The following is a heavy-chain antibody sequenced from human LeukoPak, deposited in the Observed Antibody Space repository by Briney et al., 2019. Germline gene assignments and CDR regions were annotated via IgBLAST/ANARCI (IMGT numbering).Heavy chain of an antibody. J-gene: IGHJ4*02. CDR3: AGGVSGSYYPNY. CDR1: GFTFSSYS. CDR2: ISSSSSTI. V-gene: IGHV3-48*01. Sequence: PGGSLRLSCAAPGFTFSSYSMNWVRQAPGKGLEWVSYISSSSSTIYYADSVKGRFTISRDNAKNSLYLQMNSLRAEDTAVYYCAGGVSGSYYPNYWGQGTLVTVSS. D-gene: IGHD3-10*01.